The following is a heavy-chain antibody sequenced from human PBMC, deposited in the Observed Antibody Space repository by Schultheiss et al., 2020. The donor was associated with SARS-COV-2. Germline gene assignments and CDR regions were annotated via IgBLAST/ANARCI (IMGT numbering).Heavy chain of an antibody. CDR3: VRGGYFRFGYAFDV. J-gene: IGHJ3*01. CDR2: ISGSGGST. D-gene: IGHD5-18*01. CDR1: GFTFSSYA. Sequence: GESLKISCAASGFTFSSYAMSWVRQAPGKGLEWVSAISGSGGSTYYADSVKGRFTISRDNSQNTLFLQLNSLRTEDTALYYCVRGGYFRFGYAFDVWGQGTMVTVSS. V-gene: IGHV3-23*01.